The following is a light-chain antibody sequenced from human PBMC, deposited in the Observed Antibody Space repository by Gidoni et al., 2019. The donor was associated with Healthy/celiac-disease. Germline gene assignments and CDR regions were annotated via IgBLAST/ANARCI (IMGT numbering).Light chain of an antibody. CDR1: QSISSW. J-gene: IGKJ5*01. CDR3: QQYNSLSIT. V-gene: IGKV1-5*01. Sequence: DIQMTPSPSTLSASVGDRVTITCRASQSISSWLAWYQQKPGKAPKLLIYDASSLESGVPSRFSGSGSGTEFTLTISSLQPDDFATYYCQQYNSLSITFGQGTRLEIK. CDR2: DAS.